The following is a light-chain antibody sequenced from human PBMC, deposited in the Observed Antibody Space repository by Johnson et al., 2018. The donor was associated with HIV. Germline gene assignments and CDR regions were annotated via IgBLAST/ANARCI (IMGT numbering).Light chain of an antibody. CDR2: ENN. CDR3: GTWDSSLSSGNYV. CDR1: SSNIGNNY. Sequence: QSVLTQPPSVSAAPGQKVTISCSGSSSNIGNNYVSWYQQLPGTAPKLLIYENNKRPSGIPERFSGSKYGTSATLGITGLKTGDEADYYCGTWDSSLSSGNYVFGTGTKVTVL. V-gene: IGLV1-51*02. J-gene: IGLJ1*01.